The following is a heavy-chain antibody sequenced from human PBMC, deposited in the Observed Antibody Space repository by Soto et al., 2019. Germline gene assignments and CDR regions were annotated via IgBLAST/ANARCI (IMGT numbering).Heavy chain of an antibody. CDR2: ISRSGDTI. CDR3: ARGQGLHSGTSFDS. V-gene: IGHV3-48*03. D-gene: IGHD1-26*01. J-gene: IGHJ4*02. CDR1: GITLSSSE. Sequence: PGGSLRLSCVVSGITLSSSEMNWVRQTPGKGLEWVSYISRSGDTIYYADSVKGRFTISRDNDENSLYLQMTSLRAEDTGVYYCARGQGLHSGTSFDSWGQGTLVTVSS.